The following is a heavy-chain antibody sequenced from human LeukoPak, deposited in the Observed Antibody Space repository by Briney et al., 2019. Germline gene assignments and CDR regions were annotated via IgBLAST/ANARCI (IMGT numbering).Heavy chain of an antibody. D-gene: IGHD5/OR15-5a*01. J-gene: IGHJ3*02. V-gene: IGHV3-48*03. Sequence: AGGSLRLSCAASGFTFSSYEMNWVRQAPGKGLEWVPYISSSGSTIYYADSVKGRFTISRDNAKNSLYLQMNSLRAEDTAVYYCARGGSTDAFDIWGQGTMVTVSS. CDR1: GFTFSSYE. CDR2: ISSSGSTI. CDR3: ARGGSTDAFDI.